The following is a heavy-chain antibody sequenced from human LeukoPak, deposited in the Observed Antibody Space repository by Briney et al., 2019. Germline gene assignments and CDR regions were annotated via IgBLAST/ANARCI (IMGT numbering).Heavy chain of an antibody. CDR2: ITNTGDT. CDR3: ARAPYIRTWYQLPRGEDY. D-gene: IGHD2-2*01. V-gene: IGHV4-34*01. CDR1: GGSFNGFV. Sequence: SETLSLTCAVSGGSFNGFVWTWIRQPPGKGLEWIGEITNTGDTNYNPSLNNRVAIGVDTSKRQFSLRLTSVTAADTAMYYCARAPYIRTWYQLPRGEDYWGQGTLVIVST. J-gene: IGHJ4*02.